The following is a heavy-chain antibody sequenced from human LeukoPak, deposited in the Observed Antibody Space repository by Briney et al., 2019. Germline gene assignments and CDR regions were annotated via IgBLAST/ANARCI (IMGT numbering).Heavy chain of an antibody. CDR3: ARRRYSGSSQHFDY. J-gene: IGHJ4*02. V-gene: IGHV3-7*01. Sequence: GGSLRLSCAASGFTFSTYWMTWVRQAPGKGLEWVANIKPDGSQIYYVDSVKGRFTISRDNAKNSLYLQMNSLRAEDTAVYYCARRRYSGSSQHFDYWGQGTLVTVSS. CDR1: GFTFSTYW. D-gene: IGHD1-26*01. CDR2: IKPDGSQI.